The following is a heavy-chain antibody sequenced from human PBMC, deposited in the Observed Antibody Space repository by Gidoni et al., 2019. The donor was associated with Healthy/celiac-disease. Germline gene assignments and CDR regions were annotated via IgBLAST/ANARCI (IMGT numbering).Heavy chain of an antibody. J-gene: IGHJ3*02. Sequence: GRFTISRDNSKNTLYLQMNSLRAEDTAVYYCAKDGRSSITIFGVVTKHDAFDIWGQGTMVTVSS. D-gene: IGHD3-3*01. CDR3: AKDGRSSITIFGVVTKHDAFDI. V-gene: IGHV3-23*01.